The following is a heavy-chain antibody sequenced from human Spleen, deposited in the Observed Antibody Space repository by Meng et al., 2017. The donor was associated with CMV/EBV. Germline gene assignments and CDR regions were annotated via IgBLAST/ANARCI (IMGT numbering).Heavy chain of an antibody. CDR1: GGTFSSYA. D-gene: IGHD6-13*01. Sequence: SVKVSCKASGGTFSSYAISWVRQAPGQGLEWMGGIIPILGIANYAQKFQGRVTISAYKSTSTAYMELSSLRSEDKAVYYCARTFSSSWRVGYGMDGWGQGTTVTVSS. V-gene: IGHV1-69*10. J-gene: IGHJ6*02. CDR2: IIPILGIA. CDR3: ARTFSSSWRVGYGMDG.